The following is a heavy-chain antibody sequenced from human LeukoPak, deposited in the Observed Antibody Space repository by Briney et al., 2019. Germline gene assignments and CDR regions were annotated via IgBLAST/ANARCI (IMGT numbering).Heavy chain of an antibody. V-gene: IGHV3-23*01. CDR2: ISGSGGFT. Sequence: GGSLRLSCAASGFTFSAYAMSWVRQAPGKGLEWVSAISGSGGFTYYADSVKGRFTISRDNSRDTLYLQMNSLRAEDTAVYYCAKSQGTIATYFDYWGQGSLVTVSS. CDR3: AKSQGTIATYFDY. J-gene: IGHJ4*02. CDR1: GFTFSAYA. D-gene: IGHD2-21*01.